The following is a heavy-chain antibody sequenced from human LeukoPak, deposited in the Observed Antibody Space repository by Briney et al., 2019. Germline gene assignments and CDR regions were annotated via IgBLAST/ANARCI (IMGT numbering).Heavy chain of an antibody. Sequence: ASVKVSCKASGYTFTSYYMHWVRQAPGQGLEWMGIINPSGGSTSYAQKFQGRVTMTRDMSTSTVYMELSSLRSEDTAVYYCARGKNTYYYDSSASGGYMDVWGKGTTVTVSS. D-gene: IGHD3-22*01. CDR1: GYTFTSYY. V-gene: IGHV1-46*01. CDR3: ARGKNTYYYDSSASGGYMDV. CDR2: INPSGGST. J-gene: IGHJ6*03.